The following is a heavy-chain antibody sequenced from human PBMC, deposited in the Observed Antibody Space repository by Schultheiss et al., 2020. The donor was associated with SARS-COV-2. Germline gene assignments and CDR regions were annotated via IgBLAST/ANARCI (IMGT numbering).Heavy chain of an antibody. CDR2: IWYDGSNK. CDR1: GFTFSSYA. Sequence: GGSLRLSCAASGFTFSSYAMSWVRQAPGKGLEWVAVIWYDGSNKYYADSVKGRFTISRDNSKNTLYLQMNSLRAEDTAVYYCARDSKVKRRGSYSIGAFDIWGQGTMVTVSS. CDR3: ARDSKVKRRGSYSIGAFDI. V-gene: IGHV3-33*08. J-gene: IGHJ3*02. D-gene: IGHD1-26*01.